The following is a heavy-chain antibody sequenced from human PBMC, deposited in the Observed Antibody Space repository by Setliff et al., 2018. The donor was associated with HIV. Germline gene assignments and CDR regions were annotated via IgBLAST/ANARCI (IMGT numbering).Heavy chain of an antibody. Sequence: GESLKISCKGSGYKFTGYWIGWARQMPGKSLEWMGIIYPGDSDTRYSPSFQGQVTISTDKSISTAFLQWSSLKASDTAMYYCARHSHYDRSGYYYHKMPDDAFDSWGLGTMVTVSS. CDR3: ARHSHYDRSGYYYHKMPDDAFDS. CDR1: GYKFTGYW. D-gene: IGHD3-22*01. J-gene: IGHJ3*02. CDR2: IYPGDSDT. V-gene: IGHV5-51*01.